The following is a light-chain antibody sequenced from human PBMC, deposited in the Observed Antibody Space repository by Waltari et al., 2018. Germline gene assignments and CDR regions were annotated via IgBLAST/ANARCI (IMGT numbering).Light chain of an antibody. Sequence: QSVLNQPPSVSGTPGPTVTIPCSGSNPNIANTYVYWDQQLPGMAPKLLIYRNNQRPSGVPDRFSGSKSGTSASLAISGLRSEDEAHYSCAIWDDGVIFGGGTKLTVL. CDR1: NPNIANTY. J-gene: IGLJ2*01. CDR3: AIWDDGVI. CDR2: RNN. V-gene: IGLV1-47*01.